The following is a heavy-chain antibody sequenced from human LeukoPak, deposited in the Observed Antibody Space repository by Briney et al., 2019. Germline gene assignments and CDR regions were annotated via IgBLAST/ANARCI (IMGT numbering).Heavy chain of an antibody. CDR3: ARDLYYYDSSGYYEDDY. Sequence: SETLSLTCAVYGGSFSGYYWSWIRQPPGKGLEWIGEINRSGSTNYNPSLKSRVTISVDTSKNQFSLKLSSVTAADTAVYYCARDLYYYDSSGYYEDDYWGQGTLVTVSS. D-gene: IGHD3-22*01. CDR2: INRSGST. CDR1: GGSFSGYY. V-gene: IGHV4-34*01. J-gene: IGHJ4*02.